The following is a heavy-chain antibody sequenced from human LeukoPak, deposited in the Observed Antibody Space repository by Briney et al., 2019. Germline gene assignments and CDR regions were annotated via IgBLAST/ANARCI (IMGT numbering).Heavy chain of an antibody. CDR2: INHSGST. Sequence: SETLSLTCAVYGGSFSGYYWSWIRQPPGKGLEWIGEINHSGSTNYNPSLKSRVTISVDTSKNRFSLKLSSVTAADTAVYYCARPRDGSGSSFDYWGQGTLVTVSS. CDR3: ARPRDGSGSSFDY. D-gene: IGHD3-10*01. CDR1: GGSFSGYY. J-gene: IGHJ4*02. V-gene: IGHV4-34*01.